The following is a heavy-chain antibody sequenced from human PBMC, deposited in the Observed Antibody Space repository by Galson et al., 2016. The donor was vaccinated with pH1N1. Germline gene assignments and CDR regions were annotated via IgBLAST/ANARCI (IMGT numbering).Heavy chain of an antibody. CDR2: IDYSGAT. CDR1: GDSISSGHSC. D-gene: IGHD3-3*01. CDR3: ARRFFEYLEGLPSDAFDI. V-gene: IGHV4-31*01. J-gene: IGHJ3*02. Sequence: TLSLTCTISGDSISSGHSCWTWIRQRPGKGLEWVGCIDYSGATYYNPPLKSPLAISLDTSKSHFSLKLTSVTAAATACYFCARRFFEYLEGLPSDAFDIWGQGTMVTVSS.